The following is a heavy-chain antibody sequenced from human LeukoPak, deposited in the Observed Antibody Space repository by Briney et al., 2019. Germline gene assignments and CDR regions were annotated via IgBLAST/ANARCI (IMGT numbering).Heavy chain of an antibody. D-gene: IGHD3-10*01. J-gene: IGHJ4*02. CDR1: GAAFTSYA. CDR2: IIPIFGTA. Sequence: GSSVKVSCKASGAAFTSYAISWVRQAPGQGLEWMGGIIPIFGTANYAQKFQGRVTITADESTSTAYMELSSLRSEDTAVYYCARAHRGSGSYTDYWGQGTLVTVSS. V-gene: IGHV1-69*01. CDR3: ARAHRGSGSYTDY.